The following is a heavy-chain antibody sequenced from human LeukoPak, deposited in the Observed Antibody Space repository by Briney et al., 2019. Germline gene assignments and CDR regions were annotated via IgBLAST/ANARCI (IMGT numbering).Heavy chain of an antibody. Sequence: PSETLSLTCTVSGGSISSSSYYWGWIRQPPGKGLEWIGSIYYSGSTYYNPSLKSRVTISVDTSKNQFSLKLSSVTAADTAVYYCASFRRVVRGVIINTHYFDYWGQGTLVTVSS. CDR2: IYYSGST. D-gene: IGHD3-10*01. CDR1: GGSISSSSYY. CDR3: ASFRRVVRGVIINTHYFDY. V-gene: IGHV4-39*01. J-gene: IGHJ4*02.